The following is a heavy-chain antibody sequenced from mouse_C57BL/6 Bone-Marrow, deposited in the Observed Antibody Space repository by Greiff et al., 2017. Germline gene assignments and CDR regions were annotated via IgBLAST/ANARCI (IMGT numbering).Heavy chain of an antibody. Sequence: QVQLKQSGPELVKPGASVKLSCKASGYTFTSYDINWVKQRPGQGLEWIGWIYPRDGSTKYNEKFKGKATLTVDTSSSTAYMELHSLTSEDSAVYCGAREGWLVRNWYFDVWGTGTTVTVSS. D-gene: IGHD2-3*01. CDR2: IYPRDGST. V-gene: IGHV1-85*01. CDR3: AREGWLVRNWYFDV. CDR1: GYTFTSYD. J-gene: IGHJ1*03.